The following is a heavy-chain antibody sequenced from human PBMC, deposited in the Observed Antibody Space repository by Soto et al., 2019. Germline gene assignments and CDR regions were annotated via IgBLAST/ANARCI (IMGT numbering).Heavy chain of an antibody. CDR1: GCALSNDA. CDR2: MIPIVGTG. CDR3: ARDSPYCSPFHAFDV. D-gene: IGHD1-26*01. J-gene: IGHJ3*01. V-gene: IGHV1-69*13. Sequence: SVTVAWKDSGCALSNDAISCVRQAPGQVLDWXGGMIPIVGTGNMAQKFQCRSTITADESTSKAYMELSSLTSEDTDVYYCARDSPYCSPFHAFDVWGQGALVTVSS.